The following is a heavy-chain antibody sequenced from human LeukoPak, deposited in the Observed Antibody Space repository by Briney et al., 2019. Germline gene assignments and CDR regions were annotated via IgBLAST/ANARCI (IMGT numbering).Heavy chain of an antibody. D-gene: IGHD2-15*01. CDR1: GYTFTSYY. Sequence: SVKVSCKASGYTFTSYYMHWVRQAPGQGLEWMGGIIPIFGTANYAQKFQGRVTITADESTSTAYMELSSLRSEDTAVYYCARVRGSDTHDAFDIWGQGTMVTVSS. CDR3: ARVRGSDTHDAFDI. CDR2: IIPIFGTA. J-gene: IGHJ3*02. V-gene: IGHV1-69*13.